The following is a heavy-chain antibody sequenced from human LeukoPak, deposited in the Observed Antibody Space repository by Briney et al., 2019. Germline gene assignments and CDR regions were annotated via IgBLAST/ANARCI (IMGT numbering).Heavy chain of an antibody. Sequence: GGSLRLSCAASGFTFSNAWMSWVRQAPGKGLEWVGRIKSKTDGGTTDYAAPVKGRFTISRDDSKNTLYLQMNSLKTEDTAVYYCTTDNVVVVAATPYCYYYGMDVWGQGTTVTVSS. CDR1: GFTFSNAW. CDR3: TTDNVVVVAATPYCYYYGMDV. D-gene: IGHD2-15*01. CDR2: IKSKTDGGTT. V-gene: IGHV3-15*01. J-gene: IGHJ6*02.